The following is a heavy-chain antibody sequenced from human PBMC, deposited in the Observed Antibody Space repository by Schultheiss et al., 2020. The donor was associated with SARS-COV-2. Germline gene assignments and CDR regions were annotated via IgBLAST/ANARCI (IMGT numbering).Heavy chain of an antibody. Sequence: SETLSLTCTVSGGSVSSGSYYWSWIRQPPGKGLEWIGYIYYSGSTNYNPSLKSRVTISVDTSKNQFSLKLSSVTAADTAVYYCARVSLPGGPDYYYYGMDVWGQGTTVTVSS. CDR1: GGSVSSGSYY. CDR2: IYYSGST. CDR3: ARVSLPGGPDYYYYGMDV. J-gene: IGHJ6*02. D-gene: IGHD3-10*01. V-gene: IGHV4-61*01.